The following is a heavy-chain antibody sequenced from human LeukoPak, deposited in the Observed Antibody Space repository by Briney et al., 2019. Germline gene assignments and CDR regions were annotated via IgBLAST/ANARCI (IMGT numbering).Heavy chain of an antibody. CDR1: GFTFSSYG. V-gene: IGHV3-64*01. CDR3: ARMGGSYYWGAFDI. J-gene: IGHJ3*02. CDR2: ISGSGGST. Sequence: GGSLRLSCAASGFTFSSYGMSWVRQAPGKGLEWVSAISGSGGSTYYANSVKGRFTISRDNSKNTLYLQMGSLRAEDMAVYYCARMGGSYYWGAFDIWGQGTMVTVSS. D-gene: IGHD1-26*01.